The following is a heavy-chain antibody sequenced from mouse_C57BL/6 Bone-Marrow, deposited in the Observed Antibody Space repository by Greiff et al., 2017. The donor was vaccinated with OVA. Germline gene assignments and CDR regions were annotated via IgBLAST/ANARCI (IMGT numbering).Heavy chain of an antibody. CDR2: INPNNGGT. CDR1: GYTFTDYN. Sequence: VQLQQSGPELVKPGASVKMSCKASGYTFTDYNMHWVKQSHGKSLEWIGYINPNNGGTSYNQKFKGKATLTVNKSSSTAYMELRSLTSEDSAVYYCASPPYYGSSPWYFDVWGTGTTVTVSS. J-gene: IGHJ1*03. D-gene: IGHD1-1*01. CDR3: ASPPYYGSSPWYFDV. V-gene: IGHV1-22*01.